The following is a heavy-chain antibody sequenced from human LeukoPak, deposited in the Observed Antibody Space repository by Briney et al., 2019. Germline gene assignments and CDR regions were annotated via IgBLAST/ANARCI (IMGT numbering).Heavy chain of an antibody. CDR3: AVLWFGELPNWFDP. CDR1: GYTFTGYN. V-gene: IGHV1-2*02. CDR2: INPNSGGT. Sequence: ASVKLSCKASGYTFTGYNINWVRQAPGQGLEWMGWINPNSGGTNYAQKFQGRVTMTRDTSISTAYMELSRLRSDDTAVYYCAVLWFGELPNWFDPWGQGTLVTVSS. D-gene: IGHD3-10*01. J-gene: IGHJ5*02.